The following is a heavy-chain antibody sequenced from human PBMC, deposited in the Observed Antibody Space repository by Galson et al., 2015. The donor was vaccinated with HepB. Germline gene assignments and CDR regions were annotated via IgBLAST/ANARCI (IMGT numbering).Heavy chain of an antibody. D-gene: IGHD4-23*01. V-gene: IGHV4-39*01. Sequence: TLSLTCAVYGGSFSDYHWGWIRQPPGKGLEWIGSIYYSGSTYYNPSLKSRVTISVDTSKNQFSLKLSSVTAADTAVYYCARHKPYGGNFPLRYWGQGTLVTVSS. CDR3: ARHKPYGGNFPLRY. CDR1: GGSFSDYH. CDR2: IYYSGST. J-gene: IGHJ4*02.